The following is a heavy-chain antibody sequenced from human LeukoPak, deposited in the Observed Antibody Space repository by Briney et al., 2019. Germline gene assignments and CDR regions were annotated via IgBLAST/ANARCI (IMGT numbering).Heavy chain of an antibody. D-gene: IGHD2-2*01. CDR3: ARDIVVVPAAIPRSWFDP. V-gene: IGHV1-69*13. J-gene: IGHJ5*02. CDR1: GGTFSSYA. Sequence: ASVKASCKASGGTFSSYAISWVRQAPGQGLEWMGGIIPIFGTANYAQKFQGRVTITADESTSTAYMELSSLRSEDTAVYYCARDIVVVPAAIPRSWFDPWGQGPLVTVSS. CDR2: IIPIFGTA.